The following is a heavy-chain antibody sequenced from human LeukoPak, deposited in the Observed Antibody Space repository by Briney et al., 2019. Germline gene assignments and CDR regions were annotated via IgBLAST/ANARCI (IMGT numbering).Heavy chain of an antibody. J-gene: IGHJ4*02. CDR3: AKDAPRSSGWFFLDF. V-gene: IGHV3-23*01. CDR1: GFTFSSYS. CDR2: ISNGGDRA. Sequence: GGSLRLSCAASGFTFSSYSMNWVRQAPGKGLEWVSGISNGGDRAYYADSVKGRFTISRDNSKSAFFLQMNSLRTEDTAVYYCAKDAPRSSGWFFLDFWGQGTLVTVSS. D-gene: IGHD6-19*01.